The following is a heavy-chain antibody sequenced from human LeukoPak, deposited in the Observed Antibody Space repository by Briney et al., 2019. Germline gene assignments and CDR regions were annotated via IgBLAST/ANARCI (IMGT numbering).Heavy chain of an antibody. CDR1: GFTFSTDS. Sequence: GGSLRLSCAASGFTFSTDSMNWVRQAPGKGLEWVSYISRSGSIIYYADSVKGRFTISRDNAKNSLCLQMNSLRAEDTAVYYCAREDSADAFDIWGQGTMVTVSS. J-gene: IGHJ3*02. V-gene: IGHV3-48*01. CDR3: AREDSADAFDI. CDR2: ISRSGSII. D-gene: IGHD2-15*01.